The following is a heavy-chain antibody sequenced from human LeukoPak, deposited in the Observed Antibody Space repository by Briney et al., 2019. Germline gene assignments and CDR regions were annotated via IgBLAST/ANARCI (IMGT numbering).Heavy chain of an antibody. J-gene: IGHJ4*02. V-gene: IGHV3-30*04. Sequence: GGSLRLSCAASGFTFSSYAMHWVRQAPGKGLEWVAVISYDGSNKYYADSVKGRFTISRDNSKNTLHLQMNSLRAEDTAVYYCARDGTLEYCSGGSCYSTNYYFDYWGQGTLVTVSS. CDR3: ARDGTLEYCSGGSCYSTNYYFDY. D-gene: IGHD2-15*01. CDR2: ISYDGSNK. CDR1: GFTFSSYA.